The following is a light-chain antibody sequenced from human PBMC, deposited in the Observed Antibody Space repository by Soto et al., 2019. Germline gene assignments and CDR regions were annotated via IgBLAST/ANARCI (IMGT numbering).Light chain of an antibody. CDR2: DVS. J-gene: IGLJ1*01. CDR1: GTDVGGYSY. V-gene: IGLV2-14*01. CDR3: SSYTGSSTLYV. Sequence: LTQPGSVCGSRGHSITISCTATGTDVGGYSYVSWYQPLQCKAPKLIVYDVSNRPSGVSDRFSGSMSRNTASLTISGLQAEDGADYYCSSYTGSSTLYVFGTGTKVTVL.